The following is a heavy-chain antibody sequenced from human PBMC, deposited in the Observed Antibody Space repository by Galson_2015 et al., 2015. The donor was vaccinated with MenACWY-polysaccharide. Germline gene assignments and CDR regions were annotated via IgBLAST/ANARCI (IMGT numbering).Heavy chain of an antibody. V-gene: IGHV5-51*03. D-gene: IGHD4-17*01. CDR3: ASPHPMTSVTKAAFDI. CDR2: IYPGDSDT. J-gene: IGHJ3*02. Sequence: QSGAEVTKPGEPLKISCKGSGYSFTTYWIAWVRQMPGKGLEWMGIIYPGDSDTRYSPSFQGQVTISADKSISTAYLQWSSLKASDTAMYYCASPHPMTSVTKAAFDIWGQGTMVTVSS. CDR1: GYSFTTYW.